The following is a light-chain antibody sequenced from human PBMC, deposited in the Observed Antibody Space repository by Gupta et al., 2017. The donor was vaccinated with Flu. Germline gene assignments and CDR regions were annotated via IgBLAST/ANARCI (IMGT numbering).Light chain of an antibody. V-gene: IGLV2-14*03. Sequence: PLTQPASASRSPRQSIAISCTGTTRDVGANIYVSWYQQHPGKAPKVMMYGVNNRPSGVSARFFCYSSGNNASPPIFGLQAEEEADDYCSSSKGGSTTGVFGTGTKVTVL. CDR1: TRDVGANIY. CDR3: SSSKGGSTTGV. CDR2: GVN. J-gene: IGLJ1*01.